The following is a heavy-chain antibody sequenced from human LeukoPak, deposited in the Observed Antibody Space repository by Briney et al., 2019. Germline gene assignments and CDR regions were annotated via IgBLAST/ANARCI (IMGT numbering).Heavy chain of an antibody. CDR2: INPNSGGT. D-gene: IGHD1-7*01. CDR3: ARDPPSITGTTDCDY. Sequence: ASVKVSCKASGYTFTGYYMHWVRQAPGQGLEWMGWINPNSGGTNYAQKFQGWVTMTRDTSISTAYMELSRLRSDDTAVYYCARDPPSITGTTDCDYWGQGTLVTVSS. CDR1: GYTFTGYY. J-gene: IGHJ4*02. V-gene: IGHV1-2*04.